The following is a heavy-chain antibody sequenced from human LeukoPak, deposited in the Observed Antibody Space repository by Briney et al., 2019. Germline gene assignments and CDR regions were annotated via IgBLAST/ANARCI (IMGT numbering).Heavy chain of an antibody. D-gene: IGHD2-2*01. J-gene: IGHJ1*01. CDR3: AKDRDIVVVPAAMPQYFQH. V-gene: IGHV3-23*01. CDR2: ISGLGTTT. Sequence: GGSLRLSCAASGFTFSSYAMSWVRQAPGKGLEWVSTISGLGTTTYYADSVKGRFTISRDNSKNTLYLQMNSLRAEDTAVYYCAKDRDIVVVPAAMPQYFQHWGQGTLVTVSS. CDR1: GFTFSSYA.